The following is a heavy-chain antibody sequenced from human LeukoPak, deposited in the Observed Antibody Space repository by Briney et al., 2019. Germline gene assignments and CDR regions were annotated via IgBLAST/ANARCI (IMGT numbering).Heavy chain of an antibody. V-gene: IGHV5-51*01. CDR2: IYPGASDT. CDR1: GYNFTNYW. D-gene: IGHD6-19*01. CDR3: VRRSSSWYIDY. J-gene: IGHJ4*02. Sequence: GESLKISCKGSGYNFTNYWIGWVRQMPGKGLEWMGFIYPGASDTTYSPSFQGQVTISADKSITTAYLQRSSLKASDTAMYYCVRRSSSWYIDYWGQGTLVTVSS.